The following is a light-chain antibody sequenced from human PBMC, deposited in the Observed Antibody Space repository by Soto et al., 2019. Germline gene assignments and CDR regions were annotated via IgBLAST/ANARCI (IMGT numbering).Light chain of an antibody. CDR2: DAS. V-gene: IGKV3-11*01. CDR3: QQRSNWPLST. J-gene: IGKJ3*01. CDR1: QSVNSY. Sequence: EIVLTQSPATLSLSPGERATLSCRASQSVNSYLAWYQQKPGQAPRLLIYDASNSATGIPARFSGSGSGTDFTLTISSLEPEVFAVYYCQQRSNWPLSTFRPGTKVDIK.